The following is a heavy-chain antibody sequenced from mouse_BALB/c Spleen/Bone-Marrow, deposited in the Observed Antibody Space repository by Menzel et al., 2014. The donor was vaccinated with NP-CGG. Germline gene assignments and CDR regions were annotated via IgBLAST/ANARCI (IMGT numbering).Heavy chain of an antibody. CDR1: GFTFXTNA. J-gene: IGHJ4*01. CDR3: VREGTMRLRSYYAMDY. V-gene: IGHV10S3*01. Sequence: VQLKESGGGLVQPKGSLKLSCAASGFTFXTNAMNWVRQAPGKGLEWVARIRSKSNNYATYYADSVKDRFTISRDDSQSMLYLQMNNLKTEDTAMYYCVREGTMRLRSYYAMDYWGQGTSVTVSS. CDR2: IRSKSNNYAT. D-gene: IGHD2-4*01.